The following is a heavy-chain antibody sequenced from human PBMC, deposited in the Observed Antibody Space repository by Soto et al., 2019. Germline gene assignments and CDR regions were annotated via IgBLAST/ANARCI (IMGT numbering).Heavy chain of an antibody. D-gene: IGHD5-18*01. CDR2: VIPNFETT. CDR3: ARDQGLYVHTGMVIDYYGMDV. J-gene: IGHJ6*02. V-gene: IGHV1-69*01. Sequence: QVQLVQSGAEVKKPGSSVKVSCNTSGGTFNSFAISWVRQAPGQGLEWMGGVIPNFETTYYAQKFQGRLTIAADESTATAYMELSSLRSDDTAVYYCARDQGLYVHTGMVIDYYGMDVWGQGTTVTVSS. CDR1: GGTFNSFA.